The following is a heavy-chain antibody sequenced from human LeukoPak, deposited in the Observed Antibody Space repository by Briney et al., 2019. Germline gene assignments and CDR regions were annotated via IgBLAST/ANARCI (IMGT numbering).Heavy chain of an antibody. CDR2: IYPGDSDT. V-gene: IGHV5-51*01. J-gene: IGHJ4*02. CDR1: GYSFTSYW. D-gene: IGHD1-26*01. Sequence: GESLKISCKGSGYSFTSYWIGWVRQMPGKGLEWMGIIYPGDSDTGYSPSFQGQVTISADKSISTAYLQWSSLKASDTAMYYCARIREYSGSYYPPNKYYFDYWGQGTLVTVSS. CDR3: ARIREYSGSYYPPNKYYFDY.